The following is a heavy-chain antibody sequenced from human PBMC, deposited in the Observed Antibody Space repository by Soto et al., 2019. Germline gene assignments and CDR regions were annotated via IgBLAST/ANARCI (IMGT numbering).Heavy chain of an antibody. J-gene: IGHJ4*02. CDR1: GFTFSSYV. D-gene: IGHD3-10*01. CDR3: ARDDEGGSDCDLGY. Sequence: QVQLVESGGGVVQPGRSLTLSCAASGFTFSSYVIHWVRQTPDKGLEWVAFISRDGSKTYYADSVKGRFTISRDNSKNTLYLEMNSLRAVDTAVYYCARDDEGGSDCDLGYWGQGTLVTVSS. V-gene: IGHV3-30-3*01. CDR2: ISRDGSKT.